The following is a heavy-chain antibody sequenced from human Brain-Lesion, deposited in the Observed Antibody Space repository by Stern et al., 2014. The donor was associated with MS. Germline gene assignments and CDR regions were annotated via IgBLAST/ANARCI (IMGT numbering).Heavy chain of an antibody. CDR3: AADPTTGSSSWYYIPNWFDP. D-gene: IGHD6-13*01. Sequence: QLVESGPEVTKPGTSVKVSCKASGFTFTSSAVQWVRQARGQRLEWLGWIVVGRGNTNYAQKFQERVTITRDMSTSTAYMKLSSLRSEDTAVYYCAADPTTGSSSWYYIPNWFDPWGQGTLVTVSS. CDR2: IVVGRGNT. CDR1: GFTFTSSA. V-gene: IGHV1-58*01. J-gene: IGHJ5*02.